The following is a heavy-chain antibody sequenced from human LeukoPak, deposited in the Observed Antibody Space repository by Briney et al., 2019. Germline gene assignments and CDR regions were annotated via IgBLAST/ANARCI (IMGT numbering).Heavy chain of an antibody. Sequence: SETLSLTCTVSGGSISSYYWSWIRQPPGKGLEWIGYIYYSGSTNYNPSLKSRVTISVDTSKNQFSLKLSSVTAADTAVYYCARDVRPLHSSSSDWFDPWGQGTLVTVSS. CDR1: GGSISSYY. CDR2: IYYSGST. J-gene: IGHJ5*02. V-gene: IGHV4-59*12. CDR3: ARDVRPLHSSSSDWFDP. D-gene: IGHD6-6*01.